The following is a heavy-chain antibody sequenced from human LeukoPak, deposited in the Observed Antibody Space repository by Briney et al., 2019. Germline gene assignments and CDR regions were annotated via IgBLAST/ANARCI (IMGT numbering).Heavy chain of an antibody. CDR3: ARDRGGYENYMDV. CDR1: GFTFSTYG. V-gene: IGHV3-21*05. CDR2: ISNRGNNI. J-gene: IGHJ6*03. D-gene: IGHD5-24*01. Sequence: GGSLRLSCAASGFTFSTYGMHWVRQAPGKGLEWVSYISNRGNNIYYADSVKGRFTISRDNAKNSLYLQMNSLRAEDTAVYYCARDRGGYENYMDVWGKGTTVTISS.